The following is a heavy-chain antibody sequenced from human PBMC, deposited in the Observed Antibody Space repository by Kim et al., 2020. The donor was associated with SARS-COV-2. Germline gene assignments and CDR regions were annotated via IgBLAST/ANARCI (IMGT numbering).Heavy chain of an antibody. D-gene: IGHD3-9*01. V-gene: IGHV1-3*01. CDR2: INAGNGNT. Sequence: ASVKVSCKASGYTFTSYAMHWVRQAPGQRLEWMGWINAGNGNTKYSQKFQGRVTITRDTSASTAYMELSSLRSEDTAVYYCAAPTYYDILTGSPWGFDIWGQGTMVTVSS. CDR1: GYTFTSYA. J-gene: IGHJ3*02. CDR3: AAPTYYDILTGSPWGFDI.